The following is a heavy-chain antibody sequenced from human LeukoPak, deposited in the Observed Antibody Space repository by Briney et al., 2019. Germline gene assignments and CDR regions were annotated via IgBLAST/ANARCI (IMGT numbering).Heavy chain of an antibody. D-gene: IGHD3-22*01. CDR3: AREVYYDSSGYYYEVLDY. CDR1: GGSISSYY. CDR2: IYTSGST. V-gene: IGHV4-4*07. Sequence: KPSETLSLTCTVSGGSISSYYWSWIRQPAGKGLEWLGRIYTSGSTNYNPSLKSRVTMSVDTSKNQFSLKLSSVTAADTAVYYCAREVYYDSSGYYYEVLDYWGQGTLVTVSS. J-gene: IGHJ4*02.